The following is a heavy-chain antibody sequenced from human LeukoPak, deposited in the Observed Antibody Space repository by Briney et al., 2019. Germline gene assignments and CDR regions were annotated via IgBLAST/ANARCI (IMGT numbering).Heavy chain of an antibody. Sequence: GGSLRLSCAASGFTFNTFSMNWVRQAPGKGPEWVSYIGSSGTTTYYADSVKGRFTISRDNAKNSLYLQMNSLRAEDTAVYYCVRRGLIETEYLERWGQGTLVIVSS. V-gene: IGHV3-48*04. D-gene: IGHD3-10*01. CDR1: GFTFNTFS. J-gene: IGHJ1*01. CDR3: VRRGLIETEYLER. CDR2: IGSSGTTT.